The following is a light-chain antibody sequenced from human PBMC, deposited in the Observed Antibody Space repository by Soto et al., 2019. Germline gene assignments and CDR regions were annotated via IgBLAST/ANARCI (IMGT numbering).Light chain of an antibody. J-gene: IGKJ1*01. CDR3: QQYFISRT. CDR2: GVS. Sequence: IVLTQSPGTLSLSPGERATLSCRASQSVGSRFLAWYQQKPGQAPRLVIHGVSTRATGIPDRFSGSGSGTDFTLTISRLEPEDFAGYYCQQYFISRTFGQGTKVDIK. CDR1: QSVGSRF. V-gene: IGKV3-20*01.